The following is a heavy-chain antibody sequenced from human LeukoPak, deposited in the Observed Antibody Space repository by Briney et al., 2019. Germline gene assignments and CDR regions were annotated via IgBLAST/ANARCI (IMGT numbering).Heavy chain of an antibody. CDR3: ASHTGAGANFRPFDI. CDR2: ISTGSTTI. D-gene: IGHD3-10*01. Sequence: GGSLRLSCAASGFTFSSHSINWVRQAPGKGLEWVSYISTGSTTIYYADSVKGRFTISRDNAKNSLYLQMNSLRAEDTAVYYCASHTGAGANFRPFDIWGQGTMVTVPS. CDR1: GFTFSSHS. V-gene: IGHV3-48*04. J-gene: IGHJ3*02.